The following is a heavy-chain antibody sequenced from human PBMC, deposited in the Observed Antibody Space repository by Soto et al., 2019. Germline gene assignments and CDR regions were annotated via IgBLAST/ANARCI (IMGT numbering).Heavy chain of an antibody. CDR1: GFTFSTYG. V-gene: IGHV3-30*18. CDR2: ISYDGSNK. J-gene: IGHJ4*02. Sequence: QVQLVESGGGVVQPGRSLRLSCAASGFTFSTYGMHWVHQAPGKGLEWVAVISYDGSNKYYADSVKGRFTISRDNSKNTLWLQMDSLRAEDTAVYYCAKDLLLTTVTTVGDWGQGTLVTVSS. CDR3: AKDLLLTTVTTVGD. D-gene: IGHD4-17*01.